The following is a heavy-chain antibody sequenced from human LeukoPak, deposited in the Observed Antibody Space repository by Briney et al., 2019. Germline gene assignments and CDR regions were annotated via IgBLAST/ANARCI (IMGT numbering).Heavy chain of an antibody. Sequence: PSETLSLTCTVSGGSISSGSYYWSWVRQPAGKGLEWIGRIYTSGSTNYNPSLKSRVTISVDTSKNQFSLKLSSVTAADTAVYYCARDAFGPFDYWGQGTLVTVPS. V-gene: IGHV4-61*02. D-gene: IGHD3-16*01. CDR1: GGSISSGSYY. CDR3: ARDAFGPFDY. J-gene: IGHJ4*02. CDR2: IYTSGST.